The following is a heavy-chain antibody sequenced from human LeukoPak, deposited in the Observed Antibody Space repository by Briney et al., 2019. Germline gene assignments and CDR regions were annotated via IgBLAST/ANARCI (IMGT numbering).Heavy chain of an antibody. CDR3: ARGIGIPGRHQRFDP. J-gene: IGHJ5*02. Sequence: SVKVSCTASGGTFSSYAISWVRHAPGQGQEWMGGIIPVFGTPNYAQKFQGRVTITADESTSTTYMELSSLRSEDTAVYYCARGIGIPGRHQRFDPWGQGTLVTVSS. CDR1: GGTFSSYA. CDR2: IIPVFGTP. V-gene: IGHV1-69*01. D-gene: IGHD2/OR15-2a*01.